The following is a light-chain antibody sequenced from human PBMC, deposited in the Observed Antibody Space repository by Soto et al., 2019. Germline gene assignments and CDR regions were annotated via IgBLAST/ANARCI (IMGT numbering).Light chain of an antibody. CDR3: LQDYNYPWT. Sequence: IPMEQWLSSLSADIAHKGTITYRASQGISNELGWYQQRPGKAPKVLIYGASNLQSGVPSRFSGSASGTDFTLTISSLQPEDFATYYCLQDYNYPWTFGQGTNVDI. CDR1: QGISNE. V-gene: IGKV1-6*01. CDR2: GAS. J-gene: IGKJ1*01.